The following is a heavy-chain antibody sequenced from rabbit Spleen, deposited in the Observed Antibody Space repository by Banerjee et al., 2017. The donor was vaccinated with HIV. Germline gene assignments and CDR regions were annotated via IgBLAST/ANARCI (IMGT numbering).Heavy chain of an antibody. Sequence: QEQLEESGGGLVKPEGSLTLTCKASGFSFSDRDVMCWVRQAPGKGLEWIACINTATGKAVYASWAKGRFTISKTSSTTVTLQMPSLTVADTATYFCAREASGYDGYGYPIKLWGPGTLVTVS. CDR1: GFSFSDRDV. J-gene: IGHJ4*01. CDR2: INTATGKA. D-gene: IGHD6-1*01. V-gene: IGHV1S45*01. CDR3: AREASGYDGYGYPIKL.